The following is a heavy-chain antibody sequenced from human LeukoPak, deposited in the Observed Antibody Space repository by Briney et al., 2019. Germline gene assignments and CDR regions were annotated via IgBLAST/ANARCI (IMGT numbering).Heavy chain of an antibody. CDR1: GFIFRNYA. CDR3: AKDQTGDGYNSI. Sequence: GGFLRLSCAASGFIFRNYAMSWVRQAPGKGLEWVSTVHGRTYYADSVKGRFTISRDDSRSTLYLQMDNLRAEDTAVYYCAKDQTGDGYNSIWGQGTLVTVSS. V-gene: IGHV3-23*01. D-gene: IGHD5-24*01. CDR2: VHGRT. J-gene: IGHJ4*02.